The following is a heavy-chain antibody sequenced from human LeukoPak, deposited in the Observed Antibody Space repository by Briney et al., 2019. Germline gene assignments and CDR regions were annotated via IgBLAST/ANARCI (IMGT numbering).Heavy chain of an antibody. Sequence: GASVKVSCKASGYTFTTYDINWVRQAPGQGLEWMGWINPNGGYTGYAQKFQGRVTITRDTSISTAYMELSSLRSEDTAVYYCARVAGSIDYWGQGTLVTVSS. D-gene: IGHD6-19*01. CDR2: INPNGGYT. CDR1: GYTFTTYD. V-gene: IGHV1-8*03. J-gene: IGHJ4*02. CDR3: ARVAGSIDY.